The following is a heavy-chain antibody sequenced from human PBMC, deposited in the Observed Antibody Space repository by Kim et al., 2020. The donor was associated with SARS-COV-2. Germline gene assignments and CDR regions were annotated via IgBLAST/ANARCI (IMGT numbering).Heavy chain of an antibody. D-gene: IGHD6-6*01. V-gene: IGHV3-21*01. CDR2: ISSSSSYI. J-gene: IGHJ4*02. CDR1: GFTFSSYS. Sequence: GGSLRLSCAASGFTFSSYSMNWVRQAPGKGLEWVSSISSSSSYIYYADSVKGRFTISRDNAKNSLYLQMNSLRAEDTAVYYCARGDSYSSSPSPPDYWGQGTLVTVSS. CDR3: ARGDSYSSSPSPPDY.